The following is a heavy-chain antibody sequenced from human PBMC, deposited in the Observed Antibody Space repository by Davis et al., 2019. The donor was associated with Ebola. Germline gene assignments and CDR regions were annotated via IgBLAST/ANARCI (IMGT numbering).Heavy chain of an antibody. CDR2: IRSKANSYAT. CDR3: TTPRGYYDSSGSYYYFDY. CDR1: GFTFSSYG. Sequence: PGGSLRLSCAASGFTFSSYGMHWVRQASGKGLEWVGRIRSKANSYATAYAASVKGRFTISRDDSKNTAYLQMNSLKTEDTAVYYCTTPRGYYDSSGSYYYFDYWGQGTLVTVSS. D-gene: IGHD3-22*01. V-gene: IGHV3-73*01. J-gene: IGHJ4*02.